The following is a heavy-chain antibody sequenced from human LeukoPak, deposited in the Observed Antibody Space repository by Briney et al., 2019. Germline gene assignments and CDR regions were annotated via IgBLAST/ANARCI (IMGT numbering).Heavy chain of an antibody. Sequence: PSETLSLTCTVSGNSISSGSYYWIWIRQPAGKGLEWIGRIFTDGSTNYKPSLKSRVTMSVDTSKNQISLRLASATAADTAVYYCARGYGDFNRGSWFDPWGPGTLVTVSS. D-gene: IGHD4-17*01. V-gene: IGHV4-61*02. J-gene: IGHJ5*02. CDR3: ARGYGDFNRGSWFDP. CDR2: IFTDGST. CDR1: GNSISSGSYY.